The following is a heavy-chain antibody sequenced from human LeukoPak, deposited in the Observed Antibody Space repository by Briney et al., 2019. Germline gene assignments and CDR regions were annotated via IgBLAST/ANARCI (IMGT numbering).Heavy chain of an antibody. CDR1: GYTFTSYG. V-gene: IGHV1-46*01. D-gene: IGHD1-26*01. Sequence: RASVKVSCKASGYTFTSYGISWVRQAPGQGLEWMGIINPSGGNTSYAQKFQGRVTMTRDMSTSTVYMELSSLRSEDAAVYYCARDPSVSGSYYFDYWGQGTLVTVSS. J-gene: IGHJ4*02. CDR3: ARDPSVSGSYYFDY. CDR2: INPSGGNT.